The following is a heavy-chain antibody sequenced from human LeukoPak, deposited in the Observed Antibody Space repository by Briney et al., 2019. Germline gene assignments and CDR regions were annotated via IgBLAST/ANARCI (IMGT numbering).Heavy chain of an antibody. CDR1: GFTFSSYA. Sequence: PGRSLRLSCAASGFTFSSYAMSWVRQAPGKGLEWVSAISGSGGSTYYADSVKGRFTISRDNSKNTLYLQMNSLRAEDTAVYYCANRPVDYYYGMDVWGQRTTVTVSS. CDR2: ISGSGGST. J-gene: IGHJ6*02. V-gene: IGHV3-23*01. CDR3: ANRPVDYYYGMDV. D-gene: IGHD6-19*01.